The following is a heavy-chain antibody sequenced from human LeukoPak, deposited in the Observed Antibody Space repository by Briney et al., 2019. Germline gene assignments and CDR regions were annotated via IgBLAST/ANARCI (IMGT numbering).Heavy chain of an antibody. Sequence: SETLSLTCTVSGYSISSGDYWGGIRQPPGKGLEWIGRIYHSGSTYSNPTFKSRVTMTVDTSKNQVYLKLSCVSAADTAVYSCSRGETGGTSPYWGQATLVTVPS. J-gene: IGHJ4*02. V-gene: IGHV4-38-2*02. CDR2: IYHSGST. D-gene: IGHD1-14*01. CDR1: GYSISSGDY. CDR3: SRGETGGTSPY.